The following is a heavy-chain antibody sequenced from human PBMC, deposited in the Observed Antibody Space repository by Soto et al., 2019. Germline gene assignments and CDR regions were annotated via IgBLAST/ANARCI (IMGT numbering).Heavy chain of an antibody. D-gene: IGHD6-13*01. V-gene: IGHV4-30-2*01. Sequence: QLQLQESGSGLVKPSQTLSLTCAVSGGSVSISGYSWSWIRQPPGKGLEWIGYIYHNADTYYNPSLESRVTMSVDRSKNQFSLKLKSVTVADTAVYYCARGISATGPYWFFALWGRGTLVTVSS. CDR3: ARGISATGPYWFFAL. J-gene: IGHJ2*01. CDR2: IYHNADT. CDR1: GGSVSISGYS.